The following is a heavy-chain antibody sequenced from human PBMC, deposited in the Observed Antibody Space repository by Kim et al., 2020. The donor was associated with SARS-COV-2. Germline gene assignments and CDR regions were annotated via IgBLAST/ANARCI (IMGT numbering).Heavy chain of an antibody. Sequence: SETLSLTCTVSGYSIISGYYWGWIRQPPGKGLEWIGSIYHSGSSYYNPSLKSRVTISVDTSKNQFSLKLSSVTAADTAVYFCARDLLAAAVDSWGQGTLV. J-gene: IGHJ5*01. D-gene: IGHD6-13*01. CDR1: GYSIISGYY. V-gene: IGHV4-38-2*02. CDR3: ARDLLAAAVDS. CDR2: IYHSGSS.